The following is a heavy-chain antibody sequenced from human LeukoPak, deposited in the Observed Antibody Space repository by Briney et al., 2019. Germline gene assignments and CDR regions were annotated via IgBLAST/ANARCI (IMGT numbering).Heavy chain of an antibody. Sequence: PGGSLRLSCAVSGFTVSSSYMTWVRQAPGKGLDWVSLIYSGGSTYYADSVKGRFIISRDNSKNTLYLQMNSLRADDTAVYYCARYSSSGSDYWGQGTLVTVSS. CDR1: GFTVSSSY. CDR3: ARYSSSGSDY. J-gene: IGHJ4*02. CDR2: IYSGGST. D-gene: IGHD6-25*01. V-gene: IGHV3-53*01.